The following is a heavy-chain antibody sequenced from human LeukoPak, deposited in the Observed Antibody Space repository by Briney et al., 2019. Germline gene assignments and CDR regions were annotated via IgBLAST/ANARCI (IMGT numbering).Heavy chain of an antibody. Sequence: GGSLRLSCAASGFTFSSYGMHWVRQAPGKGLEWVAVISYDGSNKYYADSVKGRFTISRDNSKNTLYLQMNSLRAEDTAVYYCAKSDGMAEYYFDYWGQGTLVTVSS. D-gene: IGHD5-24*01. CDR1: GFTFSSYG. J-gene: IGHJ4*02. CDR2: ISYDGSNK. V-gene: IGHV3-30*18. CDR3: AKSDGMAEYYFDY.